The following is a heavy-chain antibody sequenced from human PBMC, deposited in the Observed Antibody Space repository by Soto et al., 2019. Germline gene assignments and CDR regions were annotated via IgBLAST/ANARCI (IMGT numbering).Heavy chain of an antibody. D-gene: IGHD6-6*01. Sequence: GGSLRLSCAASGFTVSSNYMSWVRQAPGKGLEWVSVIYSGGSTYYADSVKGRFTISRDNSKNTLYLQMNSLRAEDTAVYYCARLMAAPSYAFDIWGQGKMVTVSS. CDR2: IYSGGST. V-gene: IGHV3-53*01. CDR1: GFTVSSNY. J-gene: IGHJ3*02. CDR3: ARLMAAPSYAFDI.